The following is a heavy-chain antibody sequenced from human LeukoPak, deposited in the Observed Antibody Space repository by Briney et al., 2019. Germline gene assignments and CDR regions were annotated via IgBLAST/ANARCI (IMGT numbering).Heavy chain of an antibody. CDR2: ISTSGTT. V-gene: IGHV4-4*07. Sequence: PSETLSLTCTVSGDSISSYFWSWIRHPAGKGLEWIGRISTSGTTNYNPSLKSRLTMSLDTSKHQFSLNLTSVTAADTAVYYCAREVGSTGRALDIWGLGTVVAVSS. CDR1: GDSISSYF. D-gene: IGHD1-26*01. J-gene: IGHJ3*02. CDR3: AREVGSTGRALDI.